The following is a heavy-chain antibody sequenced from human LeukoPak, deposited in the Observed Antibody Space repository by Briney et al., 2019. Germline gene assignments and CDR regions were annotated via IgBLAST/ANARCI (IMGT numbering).Heavy chain of an antibody. CDR1: GFTFSSYA. V-gene: IGHV3-23*01. CDR2: ISGSGGST. CDR3: AKDFDSYGYWYYFDY. D-gene: IGHD5-18*01. Sequence: GSLRLSCAASGFTFSSYAMSWVRQAPGKGLEWVSAISGSGGSTYYADSVKGRFTISRDNSKNTLYLQMNSLRAEDTAVYYCAKDFDSYGYWYYFDYWGQGTLVTVSS. J-gene: IGHJ4*02.